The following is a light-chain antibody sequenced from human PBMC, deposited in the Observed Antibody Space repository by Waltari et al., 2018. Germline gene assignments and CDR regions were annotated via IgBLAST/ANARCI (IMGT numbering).Light chain of an antibody. Sequence: QSALTQPRSVSGSPGQSVTISCTGTSSDIGGYDFVSWYQQYPGKAPKLIIYEVNKRPPGVPDRVAGSKSGNTASLTISGLLNEDEADYYCCSYAGADTSVVFGGGTTLTVL. CDR3: CSYAGADTSVV. CDR2: EVN. J-gene: IGLJ2*01. V-gene: IGLV2-11*01. CDR1: SSDIGGYDF.